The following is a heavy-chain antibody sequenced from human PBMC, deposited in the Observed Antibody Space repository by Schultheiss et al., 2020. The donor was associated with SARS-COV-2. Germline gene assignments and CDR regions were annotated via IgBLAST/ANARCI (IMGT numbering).Heavy chain of an antibody. CDR2: IWYDGSNK. V-gene: IGHV3-33*01. D-gene: IGHD2-2*01. CDR1: GFTFSSYG. Sequence: GESLKISCAASGFTFSSYGMHWVRQAPGKGLEWVAVIWYDGSNKYYADSVKGRFTISRDNSKNTLYLQMNSLRAEDTAVYYCARDPYQLPPRYYYGMDVWGQGTTVTVSS. CDR3: ARDPYQLPPRYYYGMDV. J-gene: IGHJ6*02.